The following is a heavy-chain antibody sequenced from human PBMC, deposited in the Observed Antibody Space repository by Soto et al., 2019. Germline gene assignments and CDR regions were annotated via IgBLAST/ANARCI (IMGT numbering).Heavy chain of an antibody. V-gene: IGHV3-74*01. Sequence: GSLRLSCAASGFTFSSYWMHWFRQAPGKGLVWVSRINGDGSSTTYADSVKGRFTISRDNAKNTLYLQMNGLRAEDTAVYYCARWYTYGNFDYFDYWGQGTQVTVSS. D-gene: IGHD5-18*01. CDR2: INGDGSST. CDR1: GFTFSSYW. J-gene: IGHJ4*02. CDR3: ARWYTYGNFDYFDY.